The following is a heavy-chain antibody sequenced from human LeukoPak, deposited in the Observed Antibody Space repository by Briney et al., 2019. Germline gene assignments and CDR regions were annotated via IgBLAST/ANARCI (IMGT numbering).Heavy chain of an antibody. Sequence: PSETLSLTCTVSGGSISSYYWSWIRQPPGKGLEWIGYIYYSGSTNYNPSLKSRVIISVDTSKNQFSLKLSSVTAADTAVYYCARGGDSSGYYYPLFDYWGQGTLVTVSS. CDR2: IYYSGST. V-gene: IGHV4-59*01. D-gene: IGHD3-22*01. CDR3: ARGGDSSGYYYPLFDY. J-gene: IGHJ4*02. CDR1: GGSISSYY.